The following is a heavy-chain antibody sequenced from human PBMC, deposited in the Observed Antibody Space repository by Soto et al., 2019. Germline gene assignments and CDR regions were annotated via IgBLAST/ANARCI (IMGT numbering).Heavy chain of an antibody. V-gene: IGHV3-23*01. Sequence: GGSLRLSCAASGFTFSSYAMSWVRQAQGKGLERVSAIGGSGGTTYYADSVKGRFTISRDNSRNTLYLQINSLRAEDTAVYFCAKMAPLGYYDSSGYPVYWGQGTLVTVSS. J-gene: IGHJ4*02. CDR1: GFTFSSYA. CDR3: AKMAPLGYYDSSGYPVY. D-gene: IGHD3-22*01. CDR2: IGGSGGTT.